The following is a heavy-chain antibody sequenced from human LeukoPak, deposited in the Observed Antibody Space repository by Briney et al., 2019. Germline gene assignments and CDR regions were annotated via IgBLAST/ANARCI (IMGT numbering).Heavy chain of an antibody. D-gene: IGHD2-15*01. J-gene: IGHJ1*01. CDR1: GYTLTELS. CDR3: ARDSSDIRSLIAH. CDR2: FDPEDGET. Sequence: ASVKVSCKVSGYTLTELSMHWVRQAPGKGLEWMGGFDPEDGETIYAQKFQGRVTITADESASTAYMELSSLRSEDTAVYYCARDSSDIRSLIAHWGQGTLVTVSS. V-gene: IGHV1-24*01.